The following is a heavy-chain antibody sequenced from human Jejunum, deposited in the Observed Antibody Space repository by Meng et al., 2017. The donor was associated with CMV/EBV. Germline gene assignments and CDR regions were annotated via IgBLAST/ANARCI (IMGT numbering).Heavy chain of an antibody. CDR3: ARDLPGGTKGTWLDL. CDR1: GFIFNNYG. Sequence: VQLAQAGAGVEKPGASVQVSCKAAGFIFNNYGVSAGRQAPRQGPEWMGWISAYNGNTNYAQNFQGRFTMNTDTSTSTAYMELRSLRSDDTAVYYCARDLPGGTKGTWLDLWGQGTLVTVSS. D-gene: IGHD1-14*01. J-gene: IGHJ5*02. V-gene: IGHV1-18*01. CDR2: ISAYNGNT.